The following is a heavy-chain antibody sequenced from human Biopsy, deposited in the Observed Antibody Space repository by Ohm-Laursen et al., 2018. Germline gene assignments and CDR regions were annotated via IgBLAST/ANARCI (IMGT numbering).Heavy chain of an antibody. CDR1: GYTFTGYH. D-gene: IGHD3-22*01. CDR2: INAMTGDT. V-gene: IGHV1-2*02. CDR3: TRGGYYYDSLAYYYWFDP. Sequence: ASVKVSCKASGYTFTGYHVHWVRQAPGQGLEWMGWINAMTGDTNYAQKFQGRVTMTRDTSIGTAHVDLSSLRSDDTAVYYCTRGGYYYDSLAYYYWFDPWGQGTLVTVSS. J-gene: IGHJ5*02.